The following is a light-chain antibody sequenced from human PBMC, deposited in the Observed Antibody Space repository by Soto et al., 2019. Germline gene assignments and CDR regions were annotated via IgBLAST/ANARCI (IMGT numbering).Light chain of an antibody. CDR1: QSVTSN. CDR3: QQRSNRPPFT. J-gene: IGKJ3*01. V-gene: IGKV3-11*01. CDR2: GAS. Sequence: EIVLTQSPATLSLSPGQRATLSCRASQSVTSNLAWYQQKPGQPPRLLIYGASTRATGIPARFSGSGSGTDFTLTISSLEPEDFAVYYCQQRSNRPPFTFGPGTKVDIK.